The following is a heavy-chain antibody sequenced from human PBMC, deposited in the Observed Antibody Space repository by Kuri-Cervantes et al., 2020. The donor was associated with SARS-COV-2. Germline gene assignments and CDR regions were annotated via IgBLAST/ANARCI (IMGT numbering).Heavy chain of an antibody. CDR1: GYTFTGYY. V-gene: IGHV1-2*02. D-gene: IGHD3-3*01. J-gene: IGHJ4*02. CDR2: INPNSGGT. Sequence: ASVKVSCKASGYTFTGYYMHWVRQAPGQGLEWMGWINPNSGGTNYAQKFQGRVTMTRDTSISTAYMELSRLRSDDTAVYYCARDSADFWSGPSDYWGQGTLVTVSS. CDR3: ARDSADFWSGPSDY.